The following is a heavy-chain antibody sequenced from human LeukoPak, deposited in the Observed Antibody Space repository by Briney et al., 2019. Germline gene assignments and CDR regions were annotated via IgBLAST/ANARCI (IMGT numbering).Heavy chain of an antibody. J-gene: IGHJ5*02. D-gene: IGHD5-12*01. Sequence: GGSLRLSCAASGFTFDDYAMHWVRQAPGKGLEWVSGISWNSGSIGYADSVKGRFTISRDNAKNSLYLQMSSLRAEDTALYYCAKDSGYDFRRGNWFDPWGQGTLVTVSS. CDR3: AKDSGYDFRRGNWFDP. CDR1: GFTFDDYA. CDR2: ISWNSGSI. V-gene: IGHV3-9*01.